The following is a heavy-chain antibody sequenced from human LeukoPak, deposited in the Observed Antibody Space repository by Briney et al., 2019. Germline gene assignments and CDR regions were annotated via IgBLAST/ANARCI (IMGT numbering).Heavy chain of an antibody. CDR1: GFTVSSNY. J-gene: IGHJ3*02. Sequence: GGSLRLSCAASGFTVSSNYMSWVRQAPGKGLEWVSVIYSGGSTYYADSVKGRFTISRDNSKNTLYLQMNSLRAEDTAVYCCAKDGNLLWFGEFDAFDIWGQGTMVNVSS. D-gene: IGHD3-10*01. CDR3: AKDGNLLWFGEFDAFDI. V-gene: IGHV3-53*01. CDR2: IYSGGST.